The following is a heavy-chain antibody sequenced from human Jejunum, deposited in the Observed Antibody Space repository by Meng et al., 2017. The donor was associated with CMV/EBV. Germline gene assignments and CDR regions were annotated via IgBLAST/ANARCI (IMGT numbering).Heavy chain of an antibody. V-gene: IGHV2-5*02. CDR1: GFSISTSGGG. Sequence: QIPLKESGPLPVKPAQTLTPTCTFSGFSISTSGGGVGLIRQPPGKALECLALIYWDDDKRYSPSLKNRLTITKDTSKNQVVLTLTNMDPVDTATYYCALFTRSWFDPWGQGTLVTVSS. J-gene: IGHJ5*02. CDR3: ALFTRSWFDP. CDR2: IYWDDDK. D-gene: IGHD2-2*01.